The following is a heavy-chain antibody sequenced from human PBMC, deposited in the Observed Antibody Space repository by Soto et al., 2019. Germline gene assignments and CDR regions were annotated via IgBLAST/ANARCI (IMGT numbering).Heavy chain of an antibody. Sequence: SETLSLTCTVSGGSVSSGSYYWSWIRQPPGKGLEWIGYIYYSGSTNYNPSLKSRVTISVDTSKNQFSLKLSSVTAADTAVYYCAREVDTAMVVDYWGQGTLVTVSS. J-gene: IGHJ4*02. CDR3: AREVDTAMVVDY. CDR1: GGSVSSGSYY. D-gene: IGHD5-18*01. CDR2: IYYSGST. V-gene: IGHV4-61*01.